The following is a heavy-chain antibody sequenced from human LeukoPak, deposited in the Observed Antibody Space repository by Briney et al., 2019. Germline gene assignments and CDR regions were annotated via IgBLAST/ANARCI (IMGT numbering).Heavy chain of an antibody. CDR3: ARVISSVNWFDP. CDR2: IYTSGST. CDR1: GGSISSGSYY. V-gene: IGHV4-61*02. J-gene: IGHJ5*02. Sequence: SETLSLTCTVSGGSISSGSYYWSWIRQPAGKGLEWIGRIYTSGSTNYNPSLKSRVTISVDTSKNQFSLKLSSVTAADTAVYYCARVISSVNWFDPWGQGTLVTVSS. D-gene: IGHD2-15*01.